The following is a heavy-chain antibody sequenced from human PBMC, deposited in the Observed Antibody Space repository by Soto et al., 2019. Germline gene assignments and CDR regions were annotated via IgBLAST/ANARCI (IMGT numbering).Heavy chain of an antibody. CDR1: GGSITNYY. CDR2: IYYSGGT. Sequence: QVQLQESGPGLVKPSETLSLICTVSGGSITNYYWSWIRQPPGKGLEWIGNIYYSGGTNYNPSLKGRVIISVDTSKDQFSLNLISVTAADMAVYYCARHVGEWAFDYWGRGTLVSVSS. D-gene: IGHD1-26*01. J-gene: IGHJ4*02. V-gene: IGHV4-59*08. CDR3: ARHVGEWAFDY.